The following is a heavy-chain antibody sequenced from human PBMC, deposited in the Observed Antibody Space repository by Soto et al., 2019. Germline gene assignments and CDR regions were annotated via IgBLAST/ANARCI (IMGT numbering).Heavy chain of an antibody. J-gene: IGHJ3*02. CDR2: ISSSSSYI. V-gene: IGHV3-21*01. CDR1: GFTVSSNY. CDR3: ARDLGSIDI. Sequence: EVQLVESGGGLIQPGGSLRLSCAASGFTVSSNYMSWVRQAPGKGLEWVSSISSSSSYIYYADSVKGRFTISRDNAKNSLYLQMNSLRAEDTAVYYCARDLGSIDIWGQGTMVTVSS.